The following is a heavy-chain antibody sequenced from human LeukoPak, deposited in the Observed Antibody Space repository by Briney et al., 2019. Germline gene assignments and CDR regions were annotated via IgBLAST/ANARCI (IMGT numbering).Heavy chain of an antibody. D-gene: IGHD3-10*01. CDR3: AKGHYYGSGSLDY. CDR1: GFTFSSYG. J-gene: IGHJ4*02. Sequence: GGSLRLSCAASGFTFSSYGMSWVRQAPGKGLGWVSAIGGRDGSTYYADSVKGRFTISRDNSKNTLYVQMNSLRAEDTAVYYCAKGHYYGSGSLDYWGQGTLVTVSS. CDR2: IGGRDGST. V-gene: IGHV3-23*01.